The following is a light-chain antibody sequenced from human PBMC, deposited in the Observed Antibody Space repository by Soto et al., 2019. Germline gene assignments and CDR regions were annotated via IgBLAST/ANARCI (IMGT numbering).Light chain of an antibody. CDR3: QQYGSSPGT. Sequence: EIVLTQSPGTLSLSPGEGATLSCRASQSIVANYLAWYQQKPGQSPRLLIYGVSSRATGIPDRFSGSGSRTDFTLTINRLEPEDSAVYYCQQYGSSPGTFGQGNKVEIK. CDR1: QSIVANY. CDR2: GVS. V-gene: IGKV3-20*01. J-gene: IGKJ1*01.